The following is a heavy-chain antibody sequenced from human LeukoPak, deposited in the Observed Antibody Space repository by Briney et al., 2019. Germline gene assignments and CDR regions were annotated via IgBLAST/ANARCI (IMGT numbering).Heavy chain of an antibody. Sequence: RASVKVSCKASGYTFTDHYIHWVRQAPGQGLEWMGWFNPNSGGADYAQKFQGRVTMTRDTSFTTAYMELSSLRSDDTAVYYCLTMIVVVTNSWGQGTLVTVSS. V-gene: IGHV1-2*02. J-gene: IGHJ4*02. D-gene: IGHD3-22*01. CDR2: FNPNSGGA. CDR1: GYTFTDHY. CDR3: LTMIVVVTNS.